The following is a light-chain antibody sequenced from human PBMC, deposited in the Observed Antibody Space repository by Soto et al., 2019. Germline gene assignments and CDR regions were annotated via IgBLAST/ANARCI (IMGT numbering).Light chain of an antibody. CDR3: QKYNSAPHT. J-gene: IGKJ1*01. CDR1: QGIGNS. CDR2: AAS. Sequence: DIQMTQSPSSLSASVGDRVTITCRAGQGIGNSVAWYQQKPGKVPKLLIYAASTLQAGVPSRFSGSRSGTDFTLTINSLQPEDVATYYCQKYNSAPHTFDQGTKVEIK. V-gene: IGKV1-27*01.